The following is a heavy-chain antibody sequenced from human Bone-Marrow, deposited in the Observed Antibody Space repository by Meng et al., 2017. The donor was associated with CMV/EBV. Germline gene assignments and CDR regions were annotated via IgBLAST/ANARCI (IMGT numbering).Heavy chain of an antibody. CDR1: GFTFSSYG. Sequence: GESLKISCAASGFTFSSYGMHWVRQAPGKGLEWVAFIRYDGSNKYYADSVKGRFTISRDNAKNTLHLQMNGLRDEDTAVYYCARSQYKSASDYWGRGALVTVSS. V-gene: IGHV3-30*02. CDR3: ARSQYKSASDY. D-gene: IGHD1-14*01. J-gene: IGHJ4*02. CDR2: IRYDGSNK.